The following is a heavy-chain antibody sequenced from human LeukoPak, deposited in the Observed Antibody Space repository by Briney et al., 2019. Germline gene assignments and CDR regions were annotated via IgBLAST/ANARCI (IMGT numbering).Heavy chain of an antibody. Sequence: SETLSLTCAVSGDSISSGYYWGWIRQPPGKGLEWIGSIYHAGRIYYNPSLKSRATISVDTSKNQFSLKLSPVTAADTAVFYCARDKTTFGSNNWFDPWGQGTLVTVSS. J-gene: IGHJ5*02. CDR2: IYHAGRI. CDR1: GDSISSGYY. CDR3: ARDKTTFGSNNWFDP. V-gene: IGHV4-38-2*02. D-gene: IGHD2/OR15-2a*01.